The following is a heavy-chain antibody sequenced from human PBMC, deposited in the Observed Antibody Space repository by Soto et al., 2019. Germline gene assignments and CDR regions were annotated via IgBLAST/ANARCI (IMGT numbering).Heavy chain of an antibody. CDR1: GYRFSTYW. D-gene: IGHD6-13*01. J-gene: IGHJ3*02. V-gene: IGHV5-51*01. CDR3: ARPRYSTRWYPFDI. Sequence: GESLTLSCHRSGYRFSTYWIAWVRQVPGKGLEWMGFVYPGDSNTKYSPSFQGQVTISADKSIDTAYLQWNSLKASDSAIYYCARPRYSTRWYPFDIWGQGTMGTVSS. CDR2: VYPGDSNT.